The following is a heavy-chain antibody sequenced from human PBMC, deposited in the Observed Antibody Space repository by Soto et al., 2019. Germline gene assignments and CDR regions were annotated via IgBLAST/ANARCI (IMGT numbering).Heavy chain of an antibody. J-gene: IGHJ6*02. CDR2: IIPIFGTA. CDR3: ARATCTNGVCYTDGYYYYGMDV. CDR1: GYAFTWFN. V-gene: IGHV1-69*13. Sequence: ASVKVSCKASGYAFTWFNIHWVRQAPGQGLEWMGGIIPIFGTANYAQKFQGRVTITADESTSTAYMELSSLRSEDTAVYYCARATCTNGVCYTDGYYYYGMDVWGQGTTVTVSS. D-gene: IGHD2-8*01.